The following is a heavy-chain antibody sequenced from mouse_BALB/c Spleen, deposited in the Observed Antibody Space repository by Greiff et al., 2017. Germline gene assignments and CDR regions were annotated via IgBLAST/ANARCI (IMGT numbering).Heavy chain of an antibody. CDR2: IYPGSGST. Sequence: LQQPGSELVRPGASVKLSCKASGYTFTSYWMHWVKQRPGQGLEWIGNIYPGSGSTNYDEKFKSKATLTVDTSSSTAYMQLSSLTSEDSAVYYCTRSRKRDFYYAMDYWGQGTSVTVSS. V-gene: IGHV1S22*01. J-gene: IGHJ4*01. CDR1: GYTFTSYW. CDR3: TRSRKRDFYYAMDY. D-gene: IGHD3-3*01.